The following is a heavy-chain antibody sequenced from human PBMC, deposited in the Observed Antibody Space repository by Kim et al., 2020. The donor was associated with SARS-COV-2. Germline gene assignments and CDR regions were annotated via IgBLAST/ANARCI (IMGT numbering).Heavy chain of an antibody. CDR3: ARIKTTDSSGWYYFDY. J-gene: IGHJ4*02. Sequence: SETLSLTCTVSGGSISSYYWSWIRQPPGKGLEWIGYIYYSGSTTYNPSLKSRVTISVDTSKNQFSLKLSSVTAADTAVYYCARIKTTDSSGWYYFDYWGQGTLVTVSS. V-gene: IGHV4-59*01. CDR2: IYYSGST. D-gene: IGHD6-19*01. CDR1: GGSISSYY.